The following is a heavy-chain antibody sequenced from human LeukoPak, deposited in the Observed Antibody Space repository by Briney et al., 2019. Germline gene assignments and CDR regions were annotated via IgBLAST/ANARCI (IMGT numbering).Heavy chain of an antibody. Sequence: GWSLRLSCAASVTTFDSHYMTWVRQTAEKGLEGVANINQDGSEKNYVDSVKGRFTISRDNAKKSLYLQMNSLRAEDTAVYYCASAAGWESAYWGQGTLVTVSS. CDR2: INQDGSEK. CDR1: VTTFDSHY. D-gene: IGHD1-26*01. V-gene: IGHV3-7*01. J-gene: IGHJ4*02. CDR3: ASAAGWESAY.